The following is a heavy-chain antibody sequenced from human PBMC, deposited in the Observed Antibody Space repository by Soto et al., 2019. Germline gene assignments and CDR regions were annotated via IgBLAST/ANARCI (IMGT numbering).Heavy chain of an antibody. Sequence: NLSLTCTVSGGSISSGGYYWSWIRQHPGKGLEWIGYIYYSGSTYYNPSLKSRVTISVDTSKNQFSLKLSSVTAADTAVYYCARGARALYCGSYYCDYWGHGTRVTVSS. J-gene: IGHJ4*01. CDR2: IYYSGST. CDR1: GGSISSGGYY. V-gene: IGHV4-31*03. CDR3: ARGARALYCGSYYCDY. D-gene: IGHD1-26*01.